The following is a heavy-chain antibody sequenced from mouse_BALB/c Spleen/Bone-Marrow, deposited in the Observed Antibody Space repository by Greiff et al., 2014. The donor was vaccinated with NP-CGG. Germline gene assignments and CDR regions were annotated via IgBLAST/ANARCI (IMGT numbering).Heavy chain of an antibody. D-gene: IGHD4-1*01. CDR1: GYSFTGYT. CDR2: INPYNGGT. CDR3: ARRNWDEGYAMDY. V-gene: IGHV1-18*01. J-gene: IGHJ4*01. Sequence: EVQLQQSGPELAKPGASMKISCKASGYSFTGYTMNWVKQSHGKNLEWIGLINPYNGGTTYNQKFKGKATLIVDKSSSTAYMELLSLTSEDSAVYYCARRNWDEGYAMDYWGQGTSVTVSS.